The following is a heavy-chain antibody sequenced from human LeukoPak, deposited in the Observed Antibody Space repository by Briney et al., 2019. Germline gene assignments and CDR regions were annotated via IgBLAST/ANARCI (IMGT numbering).Heavy chain of an antibody. D-gene: IGHD1-7*01. CDR3: AKRPTTYYFDY. CDR2: IDSGSDDI. J-gene: IGHJ4*02. CDR1: GFTFSLYA. Sequence: GGSLRLPCAASGFTFSLYAMNWVRQAPGKGLEWVSYIDSGSDDIHYADSVRGRFTISRDNSKNTLFLQMNSLRAEDTAVYYCAKRPTTYYFDYWGQGTLVTVSS. V-gene: IGHV3-48*01.